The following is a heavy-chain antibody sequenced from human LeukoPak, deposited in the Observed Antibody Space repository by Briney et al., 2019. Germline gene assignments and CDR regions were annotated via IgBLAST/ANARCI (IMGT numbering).Heavy chain of an antibody. Sequence: PGGSLRLSCLTSGFTLTTNSMSWVRHAPGKGLEWILGISGSGASTYYADSVKGRFTISRDDSRNTLYLQMNSLRGDDTAVYYCAKDVGKWESLHFFDYWGQGTLVTVSS. V-gene: IGHV3-23*01. D-gene: IGHD1-26*01. CDR2: ISGSGAST. J-gene: IGHJ4*02. CDR3: AKDVGKWESLHFFDY. CDR1: GFTLTTNS.